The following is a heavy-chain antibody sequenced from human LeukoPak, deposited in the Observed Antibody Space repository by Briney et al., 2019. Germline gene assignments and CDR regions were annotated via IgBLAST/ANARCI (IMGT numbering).Heavy chain of an antibody. CDR1: GFTVSSNY. CDR2: ISGSGGST. D-gene: IGHD6-13*01. J-gene: IGHJ4*02. CDR3: AKASNSSSWYFYFDY. V-gene: IGHV3-23*01. Sequence: PGGSLRLSCAASGFTVSSNYMSWIRQAPGKGLEWVSAISGSGGSTYYADSVKGRFTISRDNSKNTLYLQMNSLRAEDTAVYYCAKASNSSSWYFYFDYWGQGTRVTVSS.